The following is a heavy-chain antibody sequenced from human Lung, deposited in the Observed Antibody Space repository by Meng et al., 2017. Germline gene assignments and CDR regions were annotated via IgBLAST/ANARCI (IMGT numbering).Heavy chain of an antibody. Sequence: GGPLRPSFVAIGFTFSSHWRHWVRQAPGKGLVGVSRIVPDGSGTDFADSVKGRLTISRDNAKNTLYLQMNSLRVEDTAIYYCARSGYSNGYDYWGQGTLVTVSS. CDR1: GFTFSSHW. J-gene: IGHJ4*02. V-gene: IGHV3-74*01. CDR2: IVPDGSGT. CDR3: ARSGYSNGYDY. D-gene: IGHD5-18*01.